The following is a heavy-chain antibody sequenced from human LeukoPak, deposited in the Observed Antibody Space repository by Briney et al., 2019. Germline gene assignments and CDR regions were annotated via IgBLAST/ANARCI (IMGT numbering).Heavy chain of an antibody. CDR3: ARDSSSWYSDWYFDP. D-gene: IGHD6-13*01. V-gene: IGHV3-7*01. CDR1: GFTFSSYW. CDR2: IKQDGSEK. J-gene: IGHJ2*01. Sequence: GGSLRLSCAASGFTFSSYWMSWVRQAPGKGLEWVANIKQDGSEKYYVDSVKGRFTISRDNAKNSLYLQMNSLRAEDTAVYYCARDSSSWYSDWYFDPWGRGTLVTVSS.